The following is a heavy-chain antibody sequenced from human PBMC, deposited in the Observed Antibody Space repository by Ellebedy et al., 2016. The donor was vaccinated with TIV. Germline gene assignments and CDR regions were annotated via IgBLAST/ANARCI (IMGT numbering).Heavy chain of an antibody. CDR3: AKDRRVVAADFDY. V-gene: IGHV3-11*06. Sequence: GGSLRLXXAASGFTFSDYYMSWIRQAPGKGLEWVSYISSSSSYTNYADSVKGRFTISRDNAKNSLYLQMNSLRAEDTAVYYCAKDRRVVAADFDYWGQGTLVTVSS. D-gene: IGHD2-15*01. J-gene: IGHJ4*02. CDR2: ISSSSSYT. CDR1: GFTFSDYY.